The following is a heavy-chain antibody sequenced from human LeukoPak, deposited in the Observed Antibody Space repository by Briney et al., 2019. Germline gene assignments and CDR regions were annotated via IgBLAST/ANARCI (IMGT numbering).Heavy chain of an antibody. CDR1: GYTFTSYG. V-gene: IGHV1-18*04. J-gene: IGHJ4*02. D-gene: IGHD3-3*01. Sequence: ASVKVSCKASGYTFTSYGISWVRQAPGQGLEWMGWISAYNGNTNYAQKLQGRVTMTTDTSTSTAYMELRSLRSDDTAVYYCARESGYLYGVVITHYFDYWGQGTLLTVSS. CDR2: ISAYNGNT. CDR3: ARESGYLYGVVITHYFDY.